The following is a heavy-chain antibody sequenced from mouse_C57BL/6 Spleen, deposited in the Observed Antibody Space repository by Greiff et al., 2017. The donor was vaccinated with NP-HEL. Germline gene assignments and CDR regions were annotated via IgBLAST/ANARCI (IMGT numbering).Heavy chain of an antibody. D-gene: IGHD1-1*01. CDR3: ANYYYGSSYGYYAMDY. CDR1: GYAFSSSW. CDR2: IYPGDGDT. J-gene: IGHJ4*01. Sequence: QVQLKQSGPELVKPGASVKISCKASGYAFSSSWMNWVKQRPGKGLEWIGRIYPGDGDTNYNGKFKGKATLTADKSSSTAYMQLSSLTSEDSAVYFCANYYYGSSYGYYAMDYWGQGTSVTVSS. V-gene: IGHV1-82*01.